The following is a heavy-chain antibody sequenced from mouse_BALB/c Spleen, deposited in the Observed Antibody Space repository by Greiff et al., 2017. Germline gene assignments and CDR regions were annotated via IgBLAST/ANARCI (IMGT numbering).Heavy chain of an antibody. CDR3: ARDYYGSRRDWFAY. V-gene: IGHV1S137*01. Sequence: VHLVESGAELVRPGVSVKISCKGSGYTFTDYAMHWVKQSHAKSLEWIGVISTYYGDASYNQKFKGKATMTVDKSSSTAYMELARLTSEDSAIYYCARDYYGSRRDWFAYWGQGTLVTVSA. D-gene: IGHD1-1*01. CDR1: GYTFTDYA. CDR2: ISTYYGDA. J-gene: IGHJ3*01.